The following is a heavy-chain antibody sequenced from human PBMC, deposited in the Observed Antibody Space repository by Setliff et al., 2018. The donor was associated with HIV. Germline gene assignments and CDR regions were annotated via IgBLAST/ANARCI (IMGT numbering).Heavy chain of an antibody. V-gene: IGHV3-21*01. CDR2: ISSSSSYI. Sequence: GGSLRLSCAASGFTFSSYSMNWVRQAPGKGLEWVSSISSSSSYIYYADSVKGRFTISRDNAKNSLYLQMNSLRAEDTAVYYCARDRQQWPKNYFDYWGQGTLVTVSS. D-gene: IGHD6-19*01. CDR3: ARDRQQWPKNYFDY. CDR1: GFTFSSYS. J-gene: IGHJ4*02.